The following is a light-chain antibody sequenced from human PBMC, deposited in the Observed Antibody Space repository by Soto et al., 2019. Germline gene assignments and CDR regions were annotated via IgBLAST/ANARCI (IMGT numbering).Light chain of an antibody. V-gene: IGKV1D-16*01. CDR3: QHYNSYSEA. Sequence: DIQMTQYPSSVSASVGDRVTITCRASQGVTSWLAWYQQKPGKAPKLLIYAASTLHSGVPSRFSGSGSGTEFTLTISSLQPDDFATYYCQHYNSYSEAFGHGTKVDI. CDR2: AAS. CDR1: QGVTSW. J-gene: IGKJ1*01.